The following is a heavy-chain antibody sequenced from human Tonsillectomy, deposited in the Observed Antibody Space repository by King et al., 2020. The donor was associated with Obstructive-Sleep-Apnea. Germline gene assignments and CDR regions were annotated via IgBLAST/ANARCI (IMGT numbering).Heavy chain of an antibody. J-gene: IGHJ6*02. CDR3: ARDKSTTTYALDL. CDR2: IYYSGSA. D-gene: IGHD2-8*01. CDR1: GGSISSSLYY. Sequence: QLQESGPGLVKPSETLSLTCTVSGGSISSSLYYWGWIRQPPGKGLEWIGSIYYSGSAYYNPSLKSPVTISIDTSKNQFSLKVSSVTAADTAVYYCARDKSTTTYALDLWGQGTTVTVSS. V-gene: IGHV4-39*07.